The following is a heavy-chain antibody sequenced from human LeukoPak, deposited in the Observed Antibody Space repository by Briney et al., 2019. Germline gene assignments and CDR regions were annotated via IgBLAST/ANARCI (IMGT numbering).Heavy chain of an antibody. CDR3: ARDVVIFGVVQAHYYMDV. CDR2: INPNSGGT. CDR1: GYTFTGYY. D-gene: IGHD3-3*01. V-gene: IGHV1-2*04. J-gene: IGHJ6*03. Sequence: GASVKVSCKASGYTFTGYYMHWVRQAPGQGLEWMGWINPNSGGTNYAQKFQGWVTMTRDTSISTAYMELRSLRSDDTAVYYCARDVVIFGVVQAHYYMDVWGKGTTVTVSS.